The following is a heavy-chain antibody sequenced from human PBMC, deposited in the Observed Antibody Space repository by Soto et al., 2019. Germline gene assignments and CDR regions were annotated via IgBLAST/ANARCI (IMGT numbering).Heavy chain of an antibody. D-gene: IGHD6-13*01. Sequence: EVQLVESGGGLVKPGGSLRLSCAASGFTFSSYHMAWVRQAPGKGLEWVSSISSGSDFIYYADSVQGRFTISRDNAKNSLYLEMNSLRAEDTAVYYGARRIQLDGPDFWGQGTLVTVSS. CDR3: ARRIQLDGPDF. V-gene: IGHV3-21*02. CDR1: GFTFSSYH. CDR2: ISSGSDFI. J-gene: IGHJ4*02.